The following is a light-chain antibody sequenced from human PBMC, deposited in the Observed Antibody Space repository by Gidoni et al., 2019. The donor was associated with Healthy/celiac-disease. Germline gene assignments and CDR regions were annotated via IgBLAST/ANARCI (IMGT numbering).Light chain of an antibody. Sequence: DIHMTQSPSTLSASVGDRVTITCRASQSISSWLAWYQQKPGKAPKLLIYKASSLESGVPSRFSGSGSGTEFTLTISSLQPDDFATYYCQQYKSYWTLGQGTKVEIK. CDR2: KAS. CDR3: QQYKSYWT. V-gene: IGKV1-5*03. J-gene: IGKJ1*01. CDR1: QSISSW.